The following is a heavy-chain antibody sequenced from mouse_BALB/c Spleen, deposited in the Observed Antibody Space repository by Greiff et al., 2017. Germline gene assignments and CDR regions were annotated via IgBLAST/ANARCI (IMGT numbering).Heavy chain of an antibody. CDR3: TREGYRYDRAWFAY. CDR2: ISSGGSYT. D-gene: IGHD2-14*01. J-gene: IGHJ3*01. Sequence: EVQVVESGGGLVKPGGSLKLSCAASGFTFSSYAMSWVRQTPEKRLEWVATISSGGSYTYYPDSVKGRFTISRDNAKNTLYLQMSSLKSEDTAMYYCTREGYRYDRAWFAYWGQGTLVTVSA. V-gene: IGHV5-6-4*01. CDR1: GFTFSSYA.